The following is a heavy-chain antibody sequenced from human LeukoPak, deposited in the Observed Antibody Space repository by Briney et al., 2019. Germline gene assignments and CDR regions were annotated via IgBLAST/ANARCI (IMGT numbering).Heavy chain of an antibody. J-gene: IGHJ5*02. CDR1: GYTFTSHG. V-gene: IGHV1-18*01. Sequence: GASVKVSCKASGYTFTSHGISWVRQAPGQGLEWMGWISAYNGNTNYAQKLQGRVTMTTDTSTSTAYMELRSLRSDDTAVYYCARDRSPHRGLLWFGELLAWGQGTLVTVSS. D-gene: IGHD3-10*01. CDR2: ISAYNGNT. CDR3: ARDRSPHRGLLWFGELLA.